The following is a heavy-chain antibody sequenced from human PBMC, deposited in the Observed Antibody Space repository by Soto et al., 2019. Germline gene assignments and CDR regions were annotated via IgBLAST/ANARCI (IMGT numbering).Heavy chain of an antibody. V-gene: IGHV3-23*01. D-gene: IGHD5-18*01. J-gene: IGHJ6*02. CDR3: SKVLQLWSFDCYGIDV. Sequence: GGSLRLSCAASGFTFSSYAMSWVRQAPGKGLEWVSAISGSGGSTYHADSVKGRFTISRDNSKNTLYLQMNSLRAEDTAVYYWSKVLQLWSFDCYGIDVCGQGITVTVS. CDR1: GFTFSSYA. CDR2: ISGSGGST.